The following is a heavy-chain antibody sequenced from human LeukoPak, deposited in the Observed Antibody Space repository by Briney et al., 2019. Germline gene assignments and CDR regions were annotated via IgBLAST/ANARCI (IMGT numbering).Heavy chain of an antibody. V-gene: IGHV3-23*01. J-gene: IGHJ6*02. CDR3: AKDLAATYYYYYGMDV. CDR2: ISGSGGST. CDR1: GFTFTSYA. D-gene: IGHD2-15*01. Sequence: GGSLRLSCAASGFTFTSYAMSWVRQAPGKGLEWVSAISGSGGSTYYADSVKGLFTISRDNSKNTLYLQMNSLRAEDTAVYYCAKDLAATYYYYYGMDVWGQGTLVTVSS.